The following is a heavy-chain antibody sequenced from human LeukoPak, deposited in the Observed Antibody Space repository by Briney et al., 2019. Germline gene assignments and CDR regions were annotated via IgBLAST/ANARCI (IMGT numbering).Heavy chain of an antibody. J-gene: IGHJ4*02. CDR1: GFTFSSYA. CDR2: ISGSGGRI. CDR3: ATSKYSGSY. D-gene: IGHD1-26*01. Sequence: GGSLRLSCAASGFTFSSYAMSWVRQAPGKGLEWVSPISGSGGRIYYGSSVKGRFTLSRDNSTNTLNLQMNSLRAEDTAVYYCATSKYSGSYWGQGTLVTVSS. V-gene: IGHV3-23*01.